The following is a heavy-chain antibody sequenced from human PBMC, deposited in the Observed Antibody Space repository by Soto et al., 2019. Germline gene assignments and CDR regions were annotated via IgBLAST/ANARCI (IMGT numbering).Heavy chain of an antibody. CDR1: GFSLSNARMG. V-gene: IGHV2-26*01. CDR2: IFSNDEK. D-gene: IGHD6-13*01. J-gene: IGHJ2*01. CDR3: ARILEKQQSTWYFDL. Sequence: QVTLKESGPVLVKPTEPLTLTCTVSGFSLSNARMGVSWLRQPPGKALVWLAHIFSNDEKSYSTSLKSRLTISKDTSKSQVVLTMTNMDPVDTATYYCARILEKQQSTWYFDLWGRGTLVTVSS.